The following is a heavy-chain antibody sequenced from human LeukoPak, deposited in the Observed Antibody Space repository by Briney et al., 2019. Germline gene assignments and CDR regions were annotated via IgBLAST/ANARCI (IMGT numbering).Heavy chain of an antibody. CDR3: AKGDYYDSSGYYAYYYYYYMDV. J-gene: IGHJ6*03. CDR2: ICGSVGST. Sequence: GGSLRLSRAASRFTFSSYAMSWVRHAPGKGLEWVSAICGSVGSTYYTDSVKGRFTISRDNSKNTLYLQMNSMRAEDTAVYYCAKGDYYDSSGYYAYYYYYYMDVWGEGTTVTVSS. V-gene: IGHV3-23*01. D-gene: IGHD3-22*01. CDR1: RFTFSSYA.